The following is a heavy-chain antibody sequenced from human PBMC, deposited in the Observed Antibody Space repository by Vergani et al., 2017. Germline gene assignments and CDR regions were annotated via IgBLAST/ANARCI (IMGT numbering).Heavy chain of an antibody. CDR1: GFTFSNAW. CDR2: IKSKTDGGTT. CDR3: SRYCSSTSCQRYYYYGMDV. D-gene: IGHD2-2*01. J-gene: IGHJ6*02. V-gene: IGHV3-15*01. Sequence: EVQLVESGGGLVKPGGSLRLSCAASGFTFSNAWMSWVRQAPGKGLEWVGRIKSKTDGGTTDYAAPVKGRFTISRDNSKNTLYLQMNSLRAEDTAVYYCSRYCSSTSCQRYYYYGMDVWGQGTTVTVSS.